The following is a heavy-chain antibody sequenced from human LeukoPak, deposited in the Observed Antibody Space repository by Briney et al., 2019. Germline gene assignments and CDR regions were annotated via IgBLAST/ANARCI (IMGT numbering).Heavy chain of an antibody. CDR1: GFTFSRDA. D-gene: IGHD1-14*01. V-gene: IGHV3-33*01. CDR2: IWYDGGNK. Sequence: PGRSLRLSCAASGFTFSRDAMHWVRQAPGKGLEWVAVIWYDGGNKYYADSVKGRFTISRDNSKNMLYLHMNSLRAEDTAVYYCARDVTTLNYMDVWGRGTTVTVSS. CDR3: ARDVTTLNYMDV. J-gene: IGHJ6*03.